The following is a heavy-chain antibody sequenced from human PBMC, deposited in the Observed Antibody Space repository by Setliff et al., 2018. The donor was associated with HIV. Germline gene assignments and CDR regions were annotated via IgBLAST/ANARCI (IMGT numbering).Heavy chain of an antibody. J-gene: IGHJ4*02. Sequence: GGSLRLSCAASGFTFSTYTMNWVRQAPGKGLEWVPSISYSSTYIYYADSVKGRFTISRDNAKNSPYLQMNSLRAEDTAVYYCARAKTSGTYYGWSYWGQGTLVTVSS. CDR1: GFTFSTYT. CDR2: ISYSSTYI. CDR3: ARAKTSGTYYGWSY. V-gene: IGHV3-21*04. D-gene: IGHD1-26*01.